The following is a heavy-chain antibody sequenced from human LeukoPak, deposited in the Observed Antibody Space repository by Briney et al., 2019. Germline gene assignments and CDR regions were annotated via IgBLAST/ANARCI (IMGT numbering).Heavy chain of an antibody. V-gene: IGHV1-69*05. CDR2: IIPIFGTA. D-gene: IGHD6-13*01. Sequence: GASVKVSCKASGGTFSSYAISWVRQAPGQGLEWMGGIIPIFGTANYAQKFQGRVTITTDESTSTAYMELSSLRSEDTAVYYCARAAPMGYSSSWYGYFDYWGQGTLVTVSS. J-gene: IGHJ4*02. CDR1: GGTFSSYA. CDR3: ARAAPMGYSSSWYGYFDY.